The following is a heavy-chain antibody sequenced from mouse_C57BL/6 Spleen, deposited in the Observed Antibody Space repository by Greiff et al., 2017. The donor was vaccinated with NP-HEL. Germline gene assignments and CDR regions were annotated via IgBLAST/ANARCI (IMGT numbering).Heavy chain of an antibody. CDR3: ARRYGSSYLDY. J-gene: IGHJ2*01. CDR2: INPSTGGT. CDR1: GYSFTGYY. D-gene: IGHD1-1*01. V-gene: IGHV1-42*01. Sequence: EVKVVESGPELVKPGASVKISCKASGYSFTGYYMNWVKQSPEKSLEWIGEINPSTGGTTYNQKFKAKATLTVDKSSSTAYMQLKSLTSEDSAVYYCARRYGSSYLDYWGQGTTLTVSS.